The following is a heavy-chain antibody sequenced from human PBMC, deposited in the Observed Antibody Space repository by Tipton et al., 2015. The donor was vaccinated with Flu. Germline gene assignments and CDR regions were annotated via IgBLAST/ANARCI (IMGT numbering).Heavy chain of an antibody. J-gene: IGHJ2*01. V-gene: IGHV4-39*02. D-gene: IGHD6-19*01. CDR3: ATFLTQWPFSDN. Sequence: GLVKPSETLSLTCSLSGDSMKTYDFFWAWVRQPPGKGLQWVATVDAGGRSSPTPSLQSRLTTSVDATSGDCSLRLTHVTAADSAVYYCATFLTQWPFSDNWGRGVSVTVSS. CDR2: VDAGGRS. CDR1: GDSMKTYDF.